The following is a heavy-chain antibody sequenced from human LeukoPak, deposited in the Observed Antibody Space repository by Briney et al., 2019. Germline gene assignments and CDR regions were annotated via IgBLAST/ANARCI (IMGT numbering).Heavy chain of an antibody. CDR3: ARGRGLLWFGELPTAY. V-gene: IGHV1-18*01. CDR2: ISAYNGNT. J-gene: IGHJ4*02. CDR1: GYTFTSYG. D-gene: IGHD3-10*01. Sequence: ASVKVSCKASGYTFTSYGISWVRQAPGQGLEWMGWISAYNGNTNYAQKLQGRVTMTTDTSTSTAYMELRSLRFDDTAVYYCARGRGLLWFGELPTAYWGQGTLVTVSS.